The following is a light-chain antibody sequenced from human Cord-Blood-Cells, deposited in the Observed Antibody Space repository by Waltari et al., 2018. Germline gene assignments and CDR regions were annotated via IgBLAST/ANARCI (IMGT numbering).Light chain of an antibody. CDR2: RNN. J-gene: IGLJ3*02. CDR3: AAWDDSLSGLV. Sequence: QSVLTQPPSASGTPGQRVTISCSGSSSNIGSNYVYWYQQLPGTAPKLLIYRNNQRPSGGPDRFSGSRSGPSASLAISGLRSEDEADYYCAAWDDSLSGLVFGGGTKLTVL. CDR1: SSNIGSNY. V-gene: IGLV1-47*01.